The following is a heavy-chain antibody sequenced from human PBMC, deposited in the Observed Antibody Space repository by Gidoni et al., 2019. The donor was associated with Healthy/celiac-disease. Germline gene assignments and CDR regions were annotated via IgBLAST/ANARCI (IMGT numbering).Heavy chain of an antibody. CDR3: ARAPGSHYAPWYFDL. D-gene: IGHD4-17*01. CDR1: GFTVGAYG. Sequence: EVQLVESGGGVVRPGGSLRLYCAASGFTVGAYGMSWVRQAPGKGLEWVSGINWNGGRTGYADSVKGRFTISRDNAKNSLYLQMNSLRAEDTALYYCARAPGSHYAPWYFDLWGRGTLVTVSS. V-gene: IGHV3-20*04. J-gene: IGHJ2*01. CDR2: INWNGGRT.